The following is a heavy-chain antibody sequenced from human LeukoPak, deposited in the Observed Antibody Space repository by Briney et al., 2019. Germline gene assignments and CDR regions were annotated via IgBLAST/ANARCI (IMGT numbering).Heavy chain of an antibody. D-gene: IGHD3-10*01. CDR2: FDPEDGET. CDR1: GYTLTELS. J-gene: IGHJ4*02. Sequence: ASVKVSCKVSGYTLTELSMHWVRQAPGKGLEWMGGFDPEDGETIYAQKFQGRVTMTEDTSTDTAYMELNSLRSDDTAVYYCARDLGDTYGSVGDFDYWGQGTLVTVSS. V-gene: IGHV1-24*01. CDR3: ARDLGDTYGSVGDFDY.